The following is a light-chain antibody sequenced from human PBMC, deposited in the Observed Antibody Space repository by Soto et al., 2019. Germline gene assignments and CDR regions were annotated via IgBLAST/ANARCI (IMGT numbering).Light chain of an antibody. CDR1: QSVFTW. J-gene: IGKJ5*01. V-gene: IGKV1-39*01. CDR3: QPSYSTPS. CDR2: AAF. Sequence: DTQMTQSPSTLSASVGGTVTITGGAGQSVFTWLAWYPHKPGKAPKLLLYAAFSLQSGVSSRYSGSGSGTDLALTISSLQHADFATYYCQPSYSTPSFGQGTRLEIK.